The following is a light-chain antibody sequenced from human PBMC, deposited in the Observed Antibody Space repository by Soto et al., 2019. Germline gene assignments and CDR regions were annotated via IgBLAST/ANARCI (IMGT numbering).Light chain of an antibody. CDR3: QQYNSYSQYT. Sequence: EIVLTQSPATLSLSPGERATLSCRASQSVSSYLAWYQQKPGQAPRLLIYDASNRATGIRARFSGSGSGTDFTLTISSLEPEDFATYYCQQYNSYSQYTFGQGTKLEIK. V-gene: IGKV3-11*01. CDR2: DAS. J-gene: IGKJ2*01. CDR1: QSVSSY.